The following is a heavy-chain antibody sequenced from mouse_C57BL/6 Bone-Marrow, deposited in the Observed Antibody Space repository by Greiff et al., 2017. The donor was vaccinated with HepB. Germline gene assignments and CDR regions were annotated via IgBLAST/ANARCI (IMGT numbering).Heavy chain of an antibody. V-gene: IGHV1-81*01. Sequence: VHLVESGAELARPGASVKLSCKASGYTFTSYGISWVKQRTGQGLEWIGEIYPRSGNTYYNEKFKGKATLTADKSSSTAYMELRSLTSEDSAVYFCARSGDYDGWFAYWGQGTLVTVSA. CDR1: GYTFTSYG. D-gene: IGHD2-4*01. CDR3: ARSGDYDGWFAY. CDR2: IYPRSGNT. J-gene: IGHJ3*01.